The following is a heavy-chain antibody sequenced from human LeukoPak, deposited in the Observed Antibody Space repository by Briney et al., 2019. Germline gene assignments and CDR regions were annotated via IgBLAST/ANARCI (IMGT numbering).Heavy chain of an antibody. CDR1: GFTFGDYA. J-gene: IGHJ4*02. CDR3: TRASGHCSAGSCYSLDY. V-gene: IGHV3-49*04. CDR2: IRSKAYSGTT. D-gene: IGHD2-15*01. Sequence: PGGSLRLSCTASGFTFGDYAMSWVRQVPGKGLEWVGFIRSKAYSGTTEYAASVKGRITISRDDSKSIAYLQMNSLKTEDTAVYYCTRASGHCSAGSCYSLDYWGQGTLVTVSS.